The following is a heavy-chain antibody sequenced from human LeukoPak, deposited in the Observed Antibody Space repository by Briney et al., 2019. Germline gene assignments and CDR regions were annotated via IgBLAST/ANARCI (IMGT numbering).Heavy chain of an antibody. CDR2: INPSGGST. CDR1: GYTFTSYY. J-gene: IGHJ3*02. CDR3: ARDAHMVRDRRAFDI. V-gene: IGHV1-46*03. Sequence: ASVKVSCKASGYTFTSYYMHWVRQAPGQGLEWMEIINPSGGSTSYAQKFQGRVTMTRDTSTSTVYMELSSLRSEDTAVYYCARDAHMVRDRRAFDIWGPGTMVTVSS. D-gene: IGHD3-10*01.